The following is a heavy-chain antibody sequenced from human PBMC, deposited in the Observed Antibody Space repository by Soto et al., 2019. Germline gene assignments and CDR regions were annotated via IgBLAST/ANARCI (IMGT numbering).Heavy chain of an antibody. D-gene: IGHD2-15*01. CDR2: VDWDGDT. CDR1: GFSLTTSGVC. CDR3: ARMLGYCVSSSCYDDFDY. Sequence: SGPTLVNPTQTLTLTCSFSGFSLTTSGVCVTWIRQPPGKALEWLARVDWDGDTWYSASLKPRLTISKDTSKNQVVLTVTNVDPVDTATYYCARMLGYCVSSSCYDDFDYWGQGVLVTVSS. J-gene: IGHJ4*02. V-gene: IGHV2-70*11.